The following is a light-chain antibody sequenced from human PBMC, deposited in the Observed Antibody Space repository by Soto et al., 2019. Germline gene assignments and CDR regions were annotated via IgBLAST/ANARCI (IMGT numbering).Light chain of an antibody. CDR2: GAS. Sequence: DIQMTQSPSSLSASVGDRVTITCRASEDISNYLAWYQQKPGKVPKLLNYGASTLQSGVPSRFSGSGSGTDFTLTISSLQTEDVATYYCQNYNRAPWTFGQGTKVESK. J-gene: IGKJ1*01. CDR3: QNYNRAPWT. V-gene: IGKV1-27*01. CDR1: EDISNY.